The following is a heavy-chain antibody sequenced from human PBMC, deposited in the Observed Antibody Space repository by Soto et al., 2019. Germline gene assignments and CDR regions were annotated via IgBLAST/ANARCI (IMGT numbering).Heavy chain of an antibody. V-gene: IGHV2-5*01. J-gene: IGHJ4*02. CDR3: AHSDGGSEIIYFDF. CDR1: GFSFTTAGVA. Sequence: SGPTLVNPTQTLTLTCTFSGFSFTTAGVAVGWIRQTPGGALEWLTLIYYNDDRRFSPSLKTRLTITGDTSKNQVVLSLTNVDPGDTATYFCAHSDGGSEIIYFDFWGQGIPVTGSS. D-gene: IGHD5-12*01. CDR2: IYYNDDR.